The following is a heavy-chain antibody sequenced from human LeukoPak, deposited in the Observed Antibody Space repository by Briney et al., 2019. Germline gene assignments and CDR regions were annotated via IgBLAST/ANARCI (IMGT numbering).Heavy chain of an antibody. CDR2: IYYSGST. Sequence: PSETLSLTCTVSGGSISSYYWSWIRQPPGKGLEWIGYIYYSGSTNYNPSLKSRVTISVDTSKNQFSLKLSSVTAADTAVYYCARDVRITIFGVVSEDNWFDPWGQGTLVTVSS. D-gene: IGHD3-3*01. J-gene: IGHJ5*02. CDR3: ARDVRITIFGVVSEDNWFDP. CDR1: GGSISSYY. V-gene: IGHV4-59*01.